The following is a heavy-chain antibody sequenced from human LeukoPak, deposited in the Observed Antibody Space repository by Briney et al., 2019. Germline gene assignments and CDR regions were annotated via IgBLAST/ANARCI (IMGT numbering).Heavy chain of an antibody. CDR1: GFTFDDYG. J-gene: IGHJ4*02. D-gene: IGHD2/OR15-2a*01. V-gene: IGHV3-9*01. Sequence: PGRSLRLSCAAPGFTFDDYGMHWVRLIPGKGLEWVSGLSWNSGSIGYADSVKGRFTISRDNAKNYLYLQMDSLRIEDTALYYCVKARRGTTTSYFGYWGQGALVTVSS. CDR2: LSWNSGSI. CDR3: VKARRGTTTSYFGY.